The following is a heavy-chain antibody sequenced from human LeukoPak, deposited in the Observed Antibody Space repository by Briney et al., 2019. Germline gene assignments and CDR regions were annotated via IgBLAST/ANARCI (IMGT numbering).Heavy chain of an antibody. CDR1: GGSFSGYY. V-gene: IGHV4-34*01. CDR2: INHSGST. D-gene: IGHD4-23*01. Sequence: LSETLSLTCAVYGGSFSGYYWSWIRQPPGKGLEWIGEINHSGSTNYNPSLKSRVTISVDTSKNQFSLKLSSVTAADTAVYYCADSVATSAFDIWGQGTMVTVSS. CDR3: ADSVATSAFDI. J-gene: IGHJ3*02.